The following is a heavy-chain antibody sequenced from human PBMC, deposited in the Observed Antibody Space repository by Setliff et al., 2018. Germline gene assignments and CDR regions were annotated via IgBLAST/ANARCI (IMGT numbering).Heavy chain of an antibody. CDR3: ASVVEDYYDSSGYFLPSYYFDY. V-gene: IGHV4-39*07. D-gene: IGHD3-22*01. J-gene: IGHJ4*02. CDR1: GGSISSSSYY. Sequence: SETLSLTCTVYGGSISSSSYYWGWIRQHPGKGLEWIGSIYYSGSTYYNPSLKSRITISVDTSKNQFSLKLSSVTAADTAVYYCASVVEDYYDSSGYFLPSYYFDYWGQGTLVTVSS. CDR2: IYYSGST.